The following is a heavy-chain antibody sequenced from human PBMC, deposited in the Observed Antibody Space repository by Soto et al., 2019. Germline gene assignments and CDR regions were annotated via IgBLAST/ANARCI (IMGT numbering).Heavy chain of an antibody. Sequence: SVKVSCTASAGTFGSYTISWVRQAPRQGLEWMGRIIPILGIANYAQKFQGRVTITADKSTSTAYMELSSLRSEDTAVYYCASLGYCTNGVCYKHFDYWGQGTLVTVSS. CDR3: ASLGYCTNGVCYKHFDY. D-gene: IGHD2-8*01. CDR2: IIPILGIA. V-gene: IGHV1-69*02. CDR1: AGTFGSYT. J-gene: IGHJ4*02.